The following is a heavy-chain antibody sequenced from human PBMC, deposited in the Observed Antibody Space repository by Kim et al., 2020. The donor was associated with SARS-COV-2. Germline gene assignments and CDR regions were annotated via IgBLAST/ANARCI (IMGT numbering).Heavy chain of an antibody. CDR3: ARGGVYYGSGTYDY. J-gene: IGHJ4*02. D-gene: IGHD3-10*01. V-gene: IGHV4-59*09. Sequence: PSLKSRVTISVYTSKNQFSLKLSSVTAADTAVYYCARGGVYYGSGTYDYWGQGTLVTVSS.